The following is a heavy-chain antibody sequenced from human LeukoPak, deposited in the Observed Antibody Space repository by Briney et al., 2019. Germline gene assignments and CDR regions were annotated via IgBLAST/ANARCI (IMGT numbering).Heavy chain of an antibody. D-gene: IGHD6-13*01. CDR2: FDPEDGET. Sequence: ASVKVSCKVSGYTLTELSMHWVRQAPGKGLEWMGGFDPEDGETIYAQKFQSRVTMTEDTSTDTAYMELSSLRSEDTAVYYCATCIAAAGTIDYWGQGTLVTVSS. V-gene: IGHV1-24*01. J-gene: IGHJ4*02. CDR3: ATCIAAAGTIDY. CDR1: GYTLTELS.